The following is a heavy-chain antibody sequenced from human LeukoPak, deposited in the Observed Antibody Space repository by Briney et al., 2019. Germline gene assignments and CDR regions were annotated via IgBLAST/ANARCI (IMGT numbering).Heavy chain of an antibody. CDR3: AREMVRRSIDYFDY. D-gene: IGHD2-8*01. Sequence: GGSLRLSCAASGFTFSSYWMSWVRQAPGKGLEWVAKIKQDGSEKSYVDSVKGRFTISRDNAKNSLYLQMNSLRAEDTAVYYCAREMVRRSIDYFDYWGQGTLVAVSS. CDR1: GFTFSSYW. CDR2: IKQDGSEK. V-gene: IGHV3-7*01. J-gene: IGHJ4*02.